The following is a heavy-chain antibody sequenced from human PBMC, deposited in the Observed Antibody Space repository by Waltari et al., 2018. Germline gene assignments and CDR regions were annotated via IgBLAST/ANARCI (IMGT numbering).Heavy chain of an antibody. V-gene: IGHV4-38-2*01. CDR3: VRPMYDSSDQGLAFDL. CDR1: GFPIKSGYY. J-gene: IGHJ3*01. Sequence: QVQLQESGPGLARPSETLSLSCAVSGFPIKSGYYWAWVRQPPGKGLEWIASVVRNIDTYYNPSLQSRVTISMDTSKNQISLQLTSGTAADTALYYCVRPMYDSSDQGLAFDLWGQGTMVTVSS. D-gene: IGHD3-22*01. CDR2: VVRNIDT.